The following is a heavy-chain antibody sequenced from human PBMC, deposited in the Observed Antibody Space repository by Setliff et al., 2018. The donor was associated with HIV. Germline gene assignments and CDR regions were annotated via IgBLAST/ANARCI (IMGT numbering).Heavy chain of an antibody. D-gene: IGHD1-26*01. CDR3: ASGGSGSYLPVPDAFDI. CDR1: ENSLILYY. Sequence: ASVKVSCKASENSLILYYMHWVRQAPGQGLEWMGVIYPNGDFTRSAQKFQGRVTITTDESTSTAYMELSSLRSEDTAVYYCASGGSGSYLPVPDAFDIWGQGTMVTVSS. V-gene: IGHV1-46*01. J-gene: IGHJ3*02. CDR2: IYPNGDFT.